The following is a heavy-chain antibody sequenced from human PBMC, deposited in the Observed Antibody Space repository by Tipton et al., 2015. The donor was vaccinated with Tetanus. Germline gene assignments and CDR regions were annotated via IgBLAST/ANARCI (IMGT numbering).Heavy chain of an antibody. D-gene: IGHD7-27*01. CDR1: GYNFNIYW. Sequence: QLVQSGAEVKKPGESLKISCKGSGYNFNIYWIAWVRQXXXXXXXXXXIIYPGDSDTTYSPSFEGQVTISADKSTTTAYLQWSSLKASDSGMYYCARRLGPYTGDQIWYFDLWGRGTLVTVSS. CDR2: IYPGDSDT. CDR3: ARRLGPYTGDQIWYFDL. V-gene: IGHV5-51*01. J-gene: IGHJ2*01.